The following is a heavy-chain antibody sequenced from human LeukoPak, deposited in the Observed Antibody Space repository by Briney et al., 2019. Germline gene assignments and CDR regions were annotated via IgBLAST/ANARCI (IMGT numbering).Heavy chain of an antibody. Sequence: PSETLSLTCAVSGGSISSSNWWSWVRQPPGKGLEWIGEIYHSGSTNYNPSLKSRVTISVDKSKNQFSLKLSSVTAADTAVYYCAGVVSSRPYYYDSSGYYFAFDIWGQGTMVTVSS. D-gene: IGHD3-22*01. J-gene: IGHJ3*02. CDR2: IYHSGST. V-gene: IGHV4-4*02. CDR1: GGSISSSNW. CDR3: AGVVSSRPYYYDSSGYYFAFDI.